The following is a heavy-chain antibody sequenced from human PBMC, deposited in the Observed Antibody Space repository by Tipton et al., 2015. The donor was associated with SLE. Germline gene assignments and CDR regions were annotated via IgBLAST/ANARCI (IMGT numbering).Heavy chain of an antibody. D-gene: IGHD2-15*01. CDR1: GGSFSGYY. V-gene: IGHV3-23*01. Sequence: LSLTCAVYGGSFSGYYWSWVRQAPGKGLEWVSAISGSGGSTYYADSVKGRFTISRDNSKNTLYLQMNSLRAEDTAVYYCAKDLLMDPYCSGGSCYSGWFDPWGQGTLVTVSS. CDR3: AKDLLMDPYCSGGSCYSGWFDP. J-gene: IGHJ5*02. CDR2: ISGSGGST.